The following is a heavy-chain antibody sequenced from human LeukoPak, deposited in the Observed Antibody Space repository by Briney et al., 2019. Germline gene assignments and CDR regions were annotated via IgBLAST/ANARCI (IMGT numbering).Heavy chain of an antibody. CDR1: GFTFSSYA. Sequence: PGGSLRLSCAASGFTFSSYAMSWVRQAPGKGLGWVSAISGSGGSTYYADSVKGRFTISRDNSKNTLYLQMNSLRAEDTAVYYCAKGPRRYSSSWYSFDYWGQGTLVTVSS. CDR3: AKGPRRYSSSWYSFDY. CDR2: ISGSGGST. J-gene: IGHJ4*02. V-gene: IGHV3-23*01. D-gene: IGHD6-13*01.